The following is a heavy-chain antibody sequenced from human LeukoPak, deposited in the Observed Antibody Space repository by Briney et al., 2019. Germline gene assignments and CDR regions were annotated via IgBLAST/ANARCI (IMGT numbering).Heavy chain of an antibody. V-gene: IGHV4-61*02. J-gene: IGHJ5*02. D-gene: IGHD3-10*01. CDR2: IYTSGRT. CDR3: ARGLTYYYGSGSNNWFDP. Sequence: SETLSLTCTVSGGSISSGSYYWSWIRQPAGKGLELIGRIYTSGRTNYNPSLKSRVTISLDTSKNQFSLKLSSVTAADTAVYYCARGLTYYYGSGSNNWFDPWGQGTLVTVSS. CDR1: GGSISSGSYY.